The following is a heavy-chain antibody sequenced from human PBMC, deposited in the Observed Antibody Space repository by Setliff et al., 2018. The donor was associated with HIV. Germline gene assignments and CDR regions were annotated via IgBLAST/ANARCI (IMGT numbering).Heavy chain of an antibody. CDR2: IIPFFRTT. D-gene: IGHD7-27*01. Sequence: SCKASGGTFSTYSMNWVRQAPGQGLEWMGGIIPFFRTTNYAQKFQGRVTVTADISTSTAHMELRSLRSDDTAVYYCARDKTGDLWYFDSWGQGTLVTVSS. CDR1: GGTFSTYS. CDR3: ARDKTGDLWYFDS. J-gene: IGHJ4*02. V-gene: IGHV1-69*06.